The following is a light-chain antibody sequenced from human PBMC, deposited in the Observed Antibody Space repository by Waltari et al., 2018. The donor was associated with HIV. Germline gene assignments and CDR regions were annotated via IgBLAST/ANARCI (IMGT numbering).Light chain of an antibody. CDR1: NSNIRRNT. V-gene: IGLV1-44*01. Sequence: QSVLTQPPSASGTPGQRVTISCSGSNSNIRRNTVNWYQQPPGTAPKLLIDTNNQRPSGFPDRFSGSKLGTSASLVISQLGSEDEADYYCAAWDDTLNGVVFGGGTRLTVL. CDR2: TNN. J-gene: IGLJ3*02. CDR3: AAWDDTLNGVV.